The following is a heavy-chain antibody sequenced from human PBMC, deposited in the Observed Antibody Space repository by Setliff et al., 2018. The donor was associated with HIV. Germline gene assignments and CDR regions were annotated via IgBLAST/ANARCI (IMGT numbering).Heavy chain of an antibody. CDR3: VRGYCGSTTCYDDYYYMDV. CDR1: GGSISGHY. J-gene: IGHJ6*03. D-gene: IGHD2-2*01. Sequence: PSETLSLTCTVSGGSISGHYWSWIRQPPGKGLEWIAYIFYTGSTIYNPSLKSRVTISVDPSKNQFFLKLSSVTAADTAVYYCVRGYCGSTTCYDDYYYMDVWGKGSTVTVSS. CDR2: IFYTGST. V-gene: IGHV4-59*11.